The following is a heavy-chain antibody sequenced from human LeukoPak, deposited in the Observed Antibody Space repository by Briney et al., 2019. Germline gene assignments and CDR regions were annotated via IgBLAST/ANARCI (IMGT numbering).Heavy chain of an antibody. CDR2: INPNSGGT. CDR3: ARSHGGITIRNWFDP. J-gene: IGHJ5*02. D-gene: IGHD3-3*01. V-gene: IGHV1-2*02. CDR1: GYTFTGYY. Sequence: ASVKVFCKASGYTFTGYYMHWVRQAPGQGLEWMGWINPNSGGTNYAQKFQGRVTMTRDTSISTAYMELSRLRSDDTAVYYCARSHGGITIRNWFDPWGQGTLVTVSS.